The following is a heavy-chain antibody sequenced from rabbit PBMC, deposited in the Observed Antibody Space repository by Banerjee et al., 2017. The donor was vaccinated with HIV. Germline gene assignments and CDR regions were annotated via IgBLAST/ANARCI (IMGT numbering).Heavy chain of an antibody. CDR2: IHAGSSGFT. CDR3: ARESAYYLTRLDL. J-gene: IGHJ6*01. V-gene: IGHV1S40*01. Sequence: QQLEESGGGLVKPGASLTLTCTASGFSFSTSYYMCWVRQAPGKGLEWIACIHAGSSGFTYYASWAKGRFTISKTSSTTVTLRMTSLTAADTATYFCARESAYYLTRLDLWGPGTLVTVS. CDR1: GFSFSTSYY. D-gene: IGHD1-1*01.